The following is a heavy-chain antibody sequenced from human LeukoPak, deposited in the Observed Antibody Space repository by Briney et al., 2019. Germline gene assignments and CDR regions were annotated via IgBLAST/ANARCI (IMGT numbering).Heavy chain of an antibody. D-gene: IGHD5-24*01. V-gene: IGHV5-51*01. CDR2: IYPGDSDT. CDR1: GYSFTSYW. CDR3: ASGEMATIIIAEYFQH. J-gene: IGHJ1*01. Sequence: GESLKISCKGSGYSFTSYWIGWVRQMPGKGLEWMGIIYPGDSDTRYSPSFQGQVTISADKSISTAYLQWSSLKASDTAMYYCASGEMATIIIAEYFQHWGQGTLVTVSS.